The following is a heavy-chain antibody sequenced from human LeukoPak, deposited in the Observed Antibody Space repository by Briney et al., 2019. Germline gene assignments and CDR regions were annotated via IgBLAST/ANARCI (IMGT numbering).Heavy chain of an antibody. V-gene: IGHV3-30*18. CDR3: AKDRYSYAFEYSDS. J-gene: IGHJ4*02. Sequence: GGSLRLSCAASGFTFSSYSMHWVRQAPGKGLDWVAVISNDGSKKYYADSVKGRFTISRDNSKNTLSLQVSSLRTEDTAVYYCAKDRYSYAFEYSDSWGQGTLVTVSS. D-gene: IGHD5-18*01. CDR2: ISNDGSKK. CDR1: GFTFSSYS.